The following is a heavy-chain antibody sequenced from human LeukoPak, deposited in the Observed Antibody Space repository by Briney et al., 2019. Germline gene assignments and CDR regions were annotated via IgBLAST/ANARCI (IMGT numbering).Heavy chain of an antibody. CDR2: INAGNGNT. J-gene: IGHJ4*02. D-gene: IGHD3-22*01. CDR1: GGTFSSYA. Sequence: GSSVKVSCKASGGTFSSYAISWVRQAPGQRLEWMGWINAGNGNTKYSQEFQGRVTITRDTSASTAYMELSSLRSEDMAVYYCARERGEPRYYYDSSGYYYFDYWGQGTLVTVSS. CDR3: ARERGEPRYYYDSSGYYYFDY. V-gene: IGHV1-3*03.